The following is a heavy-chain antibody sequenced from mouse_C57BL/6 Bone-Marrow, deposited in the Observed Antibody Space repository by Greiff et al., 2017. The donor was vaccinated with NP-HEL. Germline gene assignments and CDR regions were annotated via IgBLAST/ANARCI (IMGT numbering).Heavy chain of an antibody. Sequence: VQLQQSGPELVKPGASVKIPCKASGYTFTDYNMDWVKQSHGKSLEWIGDINPNNGGTIYNQKFKGKATLTVDKYSSTAYMELRSLTSEDTAGYYCARDYGSSYGWFAYWGQGTLVTVSA. CDR2: INPNNGGT. V-gene: IGHV1-18*01. CDR3: ARDYGSSYGWFAY. D-gene: IGHD1-1*01. CDR1: GYTFTDYN. J-gene: IGHJ3*01.